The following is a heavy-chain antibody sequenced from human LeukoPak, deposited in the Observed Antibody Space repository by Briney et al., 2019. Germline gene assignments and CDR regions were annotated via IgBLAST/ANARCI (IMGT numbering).Heavy chain of an antibody. V-gene: IGHV3-23*01. Sequence: GGSLRLSCAASGFTFSSYAMSWVRQAPGKGLEWVSAISGSGGSTYYADSVKGWFTISRDNSKNTLYLQMKSLRAEDTAVYYCAKGDYYDSSGCWGQGTLVTVSS. D-gene: IGHD3-22*01. CDR2: ISGSGGST. CDR1: GFTFSSYA. J-gene: IGHJ4*02. CDR3: AKGDYYDSSGC.